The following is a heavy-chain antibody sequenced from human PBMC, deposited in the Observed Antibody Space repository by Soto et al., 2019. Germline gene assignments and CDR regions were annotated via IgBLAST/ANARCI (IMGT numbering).Heavy chain of an antibody. D-gene: IGHD2-15*01. Sequence: SETLSLTCTVSGGSISSGGYYWSWIRQHPGKGLEWIGYIYYSGSTYYNPSLKSRVTTSVDTSKNQFSLKLSSVTAADTAVYYCARDGYCSGGSCLDYWGQGTLVTVSS. CDR1: GGSISSGGYY. CDR2: IYYSGST. V-gene: IGHV4-31*03. J-gene: IGHJ4*02. CDR3: ARDGYCSGGSCLDY.